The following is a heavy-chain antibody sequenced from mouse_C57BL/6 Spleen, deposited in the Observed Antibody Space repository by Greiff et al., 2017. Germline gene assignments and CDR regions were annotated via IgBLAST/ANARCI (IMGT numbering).Heavy chain of an antibody. D-gene: IGHD1-1*01. V-gene: IGHV1-58*01. CDR2: IYIGNGYT. J-gene: IGHJ2*01. CDR1: GYTFTSYG. CDR3: ARCGSSYYYDY. Sequence: VQLQQSGAELVRPGSSVKMSCKTSGYTFTSYGINWVKQRPGQGLEWIGYIYIGNGYTKYNEKFKGKAPLTSDTSSSTAYMQLSSLTSEDSAIYFCARCGSSYYYDYWGQGTTLTVSA.